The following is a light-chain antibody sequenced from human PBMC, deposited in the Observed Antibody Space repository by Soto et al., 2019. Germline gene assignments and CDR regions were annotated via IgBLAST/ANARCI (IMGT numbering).Light chain of an antibody. CDR3: QQYGSSPGM. Sequence: EMVLTQSPGTLSLSPGERATLSCRASQSVSSSYLAWYQQKPGQAPRLLIYGASSRATGIPDRFSGSGSGTDFTLTISRLEPEDFAVYYCQQYGSSPGMFGQGTKVDI. J-gene: IGKJ1*01. V-gene: IGKV3-20*01. CDR2: GAS. CDR1: QSVSSSY.